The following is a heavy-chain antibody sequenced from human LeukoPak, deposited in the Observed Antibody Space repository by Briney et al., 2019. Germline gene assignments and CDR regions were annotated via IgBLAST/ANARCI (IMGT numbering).Heavy chain of an antibody. D-gene: IGHD3-22*01. CDR3: AIMHGYYDGSGYWVQ. Sequence: GGSLRLSCAASGSTFGSYGMSWVRQAPGKGLEWVSFITPNADRTSYADSVEGRFTISRDNPRNTLYMQMNSLRDEDTAVYYCAIMHGYYDGSGYWVQWGQGTLVTVSS. CDR2: ITPNADRT. J-gene: IGHJ1*01. V-gene: IGHV3-23*01. CDR1: GSTFGSYG.